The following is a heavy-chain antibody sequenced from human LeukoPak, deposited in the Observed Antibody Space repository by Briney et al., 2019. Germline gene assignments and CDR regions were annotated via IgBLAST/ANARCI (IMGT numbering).Heavy chain of an antibody. CDR3: ARASTRRDGSQFDY. V-gene: IGHV4-61*02. CDR2: IYTSGST. D-gene: IGHD5-24*01. J-gene: IGHJ4*02. Sequence: SQTLSLTCTVSGGSISSGSYYWSWLRQPAGTGLEWIGRIYTSGSTNYNPSLKSRVTISVDTSKNQFSLKLSSVTAADTAVYYCARASTRRDGSQFDYWGQGTLVTVSS. CDR1: GGSISSGSYY.